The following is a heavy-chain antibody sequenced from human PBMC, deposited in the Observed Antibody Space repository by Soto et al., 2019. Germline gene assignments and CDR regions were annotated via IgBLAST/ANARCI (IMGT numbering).Heavy chain of an antibody. V-gene: IGHV3-33*01. Sequence: GGSLRLSCGASGFIFSEYGMHWVRQAPGKGLEWVAVIYYDGSNEHYSESVRGRFTISRDNSKNMLYLEMNSLGAEDTAIYYCARWWNDEEWVETMDVWGQGTTVTVS. CDR3: ARWWNDEEWVETMDV. CDR1: GFIFSEYG. CDR2: IYYDGSNE. J-gene: IGHJ6*01. D-gene: IGHD1-1*01.